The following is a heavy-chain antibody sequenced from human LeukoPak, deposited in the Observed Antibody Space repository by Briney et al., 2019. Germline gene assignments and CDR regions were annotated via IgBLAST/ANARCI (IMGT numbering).Heavy chain of an antibody. J-gene: IGHJ3*01. V-gene: IGHV1-3*03. CDR1: GYTFTSYT. CDR2: ISVGRGDS. Sequence: ASVKVSCKASGYTFTSYTIHWVRQAPGQSLEWMGWISVGRGDSRCSQEFQGRVTLTRDTSATTAYLEVSSLRPEDMAVYYCARERGIRDAFDFWGQGTMVTVSS. D-gene: IGHD1-14*01. CDR3: ARERGIRDAFDF.